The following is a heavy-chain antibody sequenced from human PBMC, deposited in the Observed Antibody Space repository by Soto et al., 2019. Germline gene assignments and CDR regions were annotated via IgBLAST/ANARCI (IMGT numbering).Heavy chain of an antibody. V-gene: IGHV4-39*01. CDR3: ARRAWEHFDY. D-gene: IGHD1-26*01. CDR1: GGSISSSSYY. CDR2: IYYSGST. J-gene: IGHJ4*02. Sequence: SDTLSLTCTVSGGSISSSSYYWGWIRQPPGKGLEWIGSIYYSGSTYYNPSLKSRVTISVDTSKNQFSLKLSSVTAADTAVYYCARRAWEHFDYWGQGTLVTVSS.